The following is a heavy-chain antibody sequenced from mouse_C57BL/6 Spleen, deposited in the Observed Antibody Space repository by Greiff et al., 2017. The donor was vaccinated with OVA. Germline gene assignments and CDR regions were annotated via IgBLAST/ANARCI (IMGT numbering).Heavy chain of an antibody. CDR3: ARFNYYGSSSYFDY. CDR2: IDPSDSET. Sequence: QVQLQQSGAELVRPGSSVKLSCKASGYTFTSYWMHWVKQRPIQGLEWIGNIDPSDSETHYNQKFKDKATLTVDKSSSTAYMQLSSLTSEDSAVYYCARFNYYGSSSYFDYWGQGTTLTVSS. CDR1: GYTFTSYW. J-gene: IGHJ2*01. V-gene: IGHV1-52*01. D-gene: IGHD1-1*01.